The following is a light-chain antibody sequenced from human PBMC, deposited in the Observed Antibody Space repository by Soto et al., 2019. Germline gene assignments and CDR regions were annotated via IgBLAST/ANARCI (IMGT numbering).Light chain of an antibody. CDR2: AAS. CDR3: LQENSYPHT. J-gene: IGKJ2*01. V-gene: IGKV1-6*01. Sequence: AIQMTQSPSSLSASVGDRVTITCRATQGIGNDLGWYQQKPGTAPKLLIYAASSLHSGVPSRFSGSGSGTDFTLTISSLQPEDFATYYCLQENSYPHTFGQGTKLEIK. CDR1: QGIGND.